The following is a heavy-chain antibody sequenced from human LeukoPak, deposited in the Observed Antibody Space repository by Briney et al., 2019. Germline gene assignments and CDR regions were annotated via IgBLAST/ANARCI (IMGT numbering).Heavy chain of an antibody. Sequence: GGSLRLSCTASGFSFSSYWMSWVRQAPGKGLEWVANIKQDGSDKYYVDSVKGRFTISRDNAKNSLYLQMNSLRAEDSALYYCARASAVAGTRDYWGQGTLFTVSS. CDR1: GFSFSSYW. D-gene: IGHD6-19*01. CDR3: ARASAVAGTRDY. V-gene: IGHV3-7*01. CDR2: IKQDGSDK. J-gene: IGHJ4*02.